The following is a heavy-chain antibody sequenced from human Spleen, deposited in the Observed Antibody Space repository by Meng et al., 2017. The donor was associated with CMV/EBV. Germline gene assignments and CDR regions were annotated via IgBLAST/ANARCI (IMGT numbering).Heavy chain of an antibody. CDR3: ARGHYSSSSPFDY. D-gene: IGHD6-13*01. Sequence: ASVKVSCKASGGTFNSYAISWVRQAPGQGLEWMGWINPNSGGTNYAQKFQGRVTMTRDTSISTAYMELSRLRSDDTAVYYCARGHYSSSSPFDYWGQGTLVTVSS. CDR2: INPNSGGT. J-gene: IGHJ4*02. CDR1: GGTFNSYA. V-gene: IGHV1-2*02.